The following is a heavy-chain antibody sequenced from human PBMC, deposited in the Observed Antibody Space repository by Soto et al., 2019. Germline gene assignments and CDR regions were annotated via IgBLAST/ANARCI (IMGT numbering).Heavy chain of an antibody. CDR2: VSSGGST. CDR1: GFTFTSYA. CDR3: AKRRGAGGHFDY. J-gene: IGHJ4*02. Sequence: EVQLLESGGGLVQPEGSLRLSCAASGFTFTSYAMGWVRQAPGKGLEWVSVVSSGGSTYYADSVTGRFTVSRDNSKNPLSLQMNSLRAEDTAVYYCAKRRGAGGHFDYWGQGALVTVSS. D-gene: IGHD2-15*01. V-gene: IGHV3-23*01.